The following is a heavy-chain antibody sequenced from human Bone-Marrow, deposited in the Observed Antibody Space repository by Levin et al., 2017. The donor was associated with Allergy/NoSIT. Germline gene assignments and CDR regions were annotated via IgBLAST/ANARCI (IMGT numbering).Heavy chain of an antibody. Sequence: SVKVSCETSGGSFTDYTYSWVRQAPGRGLEWMGRIMPIMQIPNYARKFQGRVTITADKSTNIVYMEVTSLTSDDTAVYYCARDAGLRLDFEYFEHWGQGTLITVSS. V-gene: IGHV1-69*04. D-gene: IGHD3-16*01. J-gene: IGHJ1*01. CDR1: GGSFTDYT. CDR2: IMPIMQIP. CDR3: ARDAGLRLDFEYFEH.